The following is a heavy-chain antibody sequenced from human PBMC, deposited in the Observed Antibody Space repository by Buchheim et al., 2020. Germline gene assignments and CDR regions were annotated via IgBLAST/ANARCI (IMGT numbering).Heavy chain of an antibody. CDR2: ISYDGSNK. J-gene: IGHJ3*02. V-gene: IGHV3-30-3*01. D-gene: IGHD4-23*01. CDR3: ARERGGNRTSDAFDI. CDR1: GFTFSSYA. Sequence: QVQLVESGGGVVQPGRSLRLSCAASGFTFSSYAMHWVRQAPGKGLEWVAVISYDGSNKYYADSVKGRFPISRDHSKNTLYLQMNSLRAEDTAVYYCARERGGNRTSDAFDIWGQGT.